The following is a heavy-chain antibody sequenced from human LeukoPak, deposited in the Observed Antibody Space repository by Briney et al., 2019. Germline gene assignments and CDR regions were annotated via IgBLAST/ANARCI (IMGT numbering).Heavy chain of an antibody. CDR1: GGSISSSSYY. CDR2: IYYSGST. V-gene: IGHV4-39*01. Sequence: SETLSLTCTVSGGSISSSSYYWGWIRQPPGKGLEWIGSIYYSGSTYYNPSLKSRVTISVDSSKNQFSLKLSSVTAADTAVYYCARSTAVAGLIFQNWGQGTTVTVSS. CDR3: ARSTAVAGLIFQN. J-gene: IGHJ6*02. D-gene: IGHD6-19*01.